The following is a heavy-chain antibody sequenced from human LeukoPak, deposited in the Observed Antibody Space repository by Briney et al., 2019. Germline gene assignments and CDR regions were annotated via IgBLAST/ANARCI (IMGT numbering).Heavy chain of an antibody. D-gene: IGHD2-8*01. CDR2: INHSGST. CDR3: ARLQYCTDGVCSFAFDI. Sequence: SETLSLTCAVYGGSFSGYYWSWIRQPPGKGLEWIGEINHSGSTNYNPSLKSRVTISVDTSKNQFSLKLNSVTAADTAVYYCARLQYCTDGVCSFAFDIWGQGTMVTVSS. J-gene: IGHJ3*02. CDR1: GGSFSGYY. V-gene: IGHV4-34*01.